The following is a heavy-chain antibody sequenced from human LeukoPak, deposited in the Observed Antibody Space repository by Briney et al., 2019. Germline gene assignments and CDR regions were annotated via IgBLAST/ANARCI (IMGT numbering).Heavy chain of an antibody. J-gene: IGHJ3*02. CDR2: ITSAGGYK. V-gene: IGHV3-21*01. Sequence: GGSLRLSCGASGFTFSDYSMNCVRQAPGKGLAWVASITSAGGYKYYADSVKGRFTISRDNAQNSLFLQMNSLRGEDTAVYYCARKTGGSLDIWGQGTMVTVSS. CDR3: ARKTGGSLDI. D-gene: IGHD7-27*01. CDR1: GFTFSDYS.